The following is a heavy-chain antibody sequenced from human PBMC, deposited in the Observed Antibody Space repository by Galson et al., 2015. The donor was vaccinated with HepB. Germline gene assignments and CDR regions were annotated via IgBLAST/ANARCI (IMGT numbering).Heavy chain of an antibody. CDR3: ARHYYGSGNPPPNFDY. CDR2: IYPGDSDT. J-gene: IGHJ4*02. D-gene: IGHD3-10*01. CDR1: GYSFPSYW. Sequence: QSGAEVKKPGESLKISCKGSGYSFPSYWIGWVRQMPGKGLEWMGIIYPGDSDTRYSPSFQGQVTISADKSISTAYLQWSSLKASDTAMYYCARHYYGSGNPPPNFDYWGQGTLVTVSS. V-gene: IGHV5-51*01.